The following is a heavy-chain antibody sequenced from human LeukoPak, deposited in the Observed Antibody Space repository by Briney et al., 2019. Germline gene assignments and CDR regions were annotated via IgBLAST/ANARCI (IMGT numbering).Heavy chain of an antibody. CDR2: IYYSGST. CDR3: ARDGYSSSWTIGWFDP. CDR1: GGSISSSSYY. D-gene: IGHD6-13*01. V-gene: IGHV4-39*07. Sequence: SETLSLTCTVSGGSISSSSYYWGWIRQPPGKGLEWIGSIYYSGSTYYNPSLKSRVTISVDTSKNQFSLKLSSVTAADTAVYYCARDGYSSSWTIGWFDPWGQGTPVTVSS. J-gene: IGHJ5*02.